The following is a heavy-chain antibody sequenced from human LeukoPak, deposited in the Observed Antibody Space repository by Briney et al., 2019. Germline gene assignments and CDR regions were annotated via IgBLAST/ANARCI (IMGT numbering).Heavy chain of an antibody. Sequence: SVKVSCKASGGTFSSYAISWVRQAPGQGLEWMGRIIPIFGTANYAQKFQGRVTITTDESTSAAYMELSSLRSEDTAVYYCASPSGVAAAGTWYFDYWGQGTLVTVSS. CDR3: ASPSGVAAAGTWYFDY. CDR2: IIPIFGTA. V-gene: IGHV1-69*05. CDR1: GGTFSSYA. D-gene: IGHD6-13*01. J-gene: IGHJ4*02.